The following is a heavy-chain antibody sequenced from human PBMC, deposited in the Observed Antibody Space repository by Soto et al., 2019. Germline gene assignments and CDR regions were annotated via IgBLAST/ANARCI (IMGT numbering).Heavy chain of an antibody. Sequence: QVQLQESGPGLVKPSQTLSLTCTVSGGSISSGGYYWSWIRKHPGKGLEWIGYIYYSGSTYYNPSLISRGTVSVDTSKNQFALKLSSVIAADTAVYYCAREGYVRRYFELWGRGTLVTVSS. CDR2: IYYSGST. CDR3: AREGYVRRYFEL. CDR1: GGSISSGGYY. D-gene: IGHD5-12*01. V-gene: IGHV4-31*03. J-gene: IGHJ2*01.